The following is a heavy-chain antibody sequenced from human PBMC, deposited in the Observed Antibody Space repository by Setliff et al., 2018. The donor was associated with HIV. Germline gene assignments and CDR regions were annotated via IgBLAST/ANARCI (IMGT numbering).Heavy chain of an antibody. CDR3: ASPRSLLVWYDAFDI. CDR1: GGSFSGFY. J-gene: IGHJ3*02. D-gene: IGHD3-16*01. CDR2: VSHRGNT. Sequence: PSETLSLTCAVYGGSFSGFYWIWIRQPPRKGLEWIGEVSHRGNTEYNPSLKSRVAMSVDTSENQFSLTLSSVTAADTAVYYCASPRSLLVWYDAFDIWGQGTMVTVSS. V-gene: IGHV4-34*01.